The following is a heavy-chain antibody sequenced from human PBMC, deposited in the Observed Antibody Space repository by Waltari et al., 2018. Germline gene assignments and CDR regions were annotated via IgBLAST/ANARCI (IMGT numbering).Heavy chain of an antibody. CDR3: AREARGSGIVVVITNHFDY. V-gene: IGHV4-34*01. CDR2: INHSGST. CDR1: GGSFSGYY. Sequence: QVQLQQWGAGLLKPSETLSLTCAVYGGSFSGYYWSWIRQPPGKGLEWIGEINHSGSTNYNPSLKSRVTISVDTSKNQFSLKLSSVTAADTAVYYCAREARGSGIVVVITNHFDYWGQGTLVTVSS. J-gene: IGHJ4*02. D-gene: IGHD3-22*01.